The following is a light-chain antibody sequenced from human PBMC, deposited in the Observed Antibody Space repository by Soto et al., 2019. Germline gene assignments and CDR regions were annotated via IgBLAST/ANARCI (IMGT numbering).Light chain of an antibody. V-gene: IGKV1-5*03. CDR2: KAS. Sequence: IQMTQSPSTLSASVGDRVTITCRASQTISSWLAWYQQKPGKAPKLLISKASSLQSGVPSRFSGSGSGTEFTLTISSLQPDDFATYYCQQYNPYSPWTFGQGTKVDIK. CDR1: QTISSW. J-gene: IGKJ1*01. CDR3: QQYNPYSPWT.